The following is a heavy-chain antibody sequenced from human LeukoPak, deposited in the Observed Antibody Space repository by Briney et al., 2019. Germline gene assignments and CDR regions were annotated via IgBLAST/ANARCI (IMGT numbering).Heavy chain of an antibody. J-gene: IGHJ4*02. V-gene: IGHV4-34*01. CDR1: GGSFSGYY. CDR2: INHSGST. CDR3: ARLVRGVGSDY. D-gene: IGHD3-10*01. Sequence: PSETLSLTCAVYGGSFSGYYWSWIRQPPGKGLEWIGEINHSGSTNYNPSLKSRVTISVDTSKNQFSLKLSSVTAADTAVYYCARLVRGVGSDYWGQGTLVTVSS.